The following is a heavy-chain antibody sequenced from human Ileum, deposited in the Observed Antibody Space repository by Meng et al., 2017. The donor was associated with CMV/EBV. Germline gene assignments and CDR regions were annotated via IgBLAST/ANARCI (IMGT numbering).Heavy chain of an antibody. V-gene: IGHV6-1*01. CDR2: TYYRSKWFN. J-gene: IGHJ4*02. CDR3: VRLTGNSWLDY. Sequence: GHLQHSGPVLVKTQHTLCLTWAISGDSVSSTTVTWNWIRQSPSRGLEWLGRTYYRSKWFNDYALSVRGRITINPDISKNQLSLQLNSVTPEDTAVYYCVRLTGNSWLDYWGRGTLVTVSS. CDR1: GDSVSSTTVT. D-gene: IGHD6-13*01.